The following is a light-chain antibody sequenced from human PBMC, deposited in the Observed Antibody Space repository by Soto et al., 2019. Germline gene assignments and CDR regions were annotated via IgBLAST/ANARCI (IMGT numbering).Light chain of an antibody. CDR1: QTVSSS. J-gene: IGKJ3*01. CDR3: QQLDSYPFT. Sequence: EIVLTQSPATLSLSPGERATLSCRASQTVSSSLAWYQQKPGQAPRLLIYEASNRATGIPARFSGSGSGADFTLTISSLQPEDFATYYCQQLDSYPFTFGPGTKVDIK. V-gene: IGKV3-11*01. CDR2: EAS.